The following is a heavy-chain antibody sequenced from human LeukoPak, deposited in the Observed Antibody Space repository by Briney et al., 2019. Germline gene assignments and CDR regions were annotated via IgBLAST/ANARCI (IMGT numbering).Heavy chain of an antibody. Sequence: GGSLRLSCAASGFTFSSYAMSWVRQAPGKRLEWVSAIIGSGGSTYYADSVKGRFTISRDNSKNTLYLQMNSLRAEDTAVYYCAKEGREYYDILTGYEKWGQGTLVTVSS. D-gene: IGHD3-9*01. CDR1: GFTFSSYA. CDR3: AKEGREYYDILTGYEK. V-gene: IGHV3-23*01. CDR2: IIGSGGST. J-gene: IGHJ4*02.